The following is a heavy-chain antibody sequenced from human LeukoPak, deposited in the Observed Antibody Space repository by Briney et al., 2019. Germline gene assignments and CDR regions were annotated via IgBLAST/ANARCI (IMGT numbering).Heavy chain of an antibody. CDR2: IYYSGST. J-gene: IGHJ4*02. CDR1: GGSISSYY. V-gene: IGHV4-59*01. Sequence: SETLSLTCTVSGGSISSYYWSWIRQPPGKGLEWIGYIYYSGSTNYNPSLKSRVTISVDTSKNQFSLKLSSVTAADTAVYYSARDLYSSSWYDYWGQGTLVTVSS. CDR3: ARDLYSSSWYDY. D-gene: IGHD6-13*01.